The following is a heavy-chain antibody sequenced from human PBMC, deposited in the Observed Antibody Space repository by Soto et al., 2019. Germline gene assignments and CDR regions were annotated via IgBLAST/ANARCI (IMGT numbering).Heavy chain of an antibody. Sequence: SGPTLVNPTQTLTLTCAFSGFSLSTGGMCVSWIRQPPGKALEWLALIDWDDTKYYSTSLKSRLTISKDTSKNQLALTMTNLGPVDTAVYYCASLDDKGYWGQGTLVTVSS. CDR1: GFSLSTGGMC. V-gene: IGHV2-70*02. CDR2: IDWDDTK. CDR3: ASLDDKGY. J-gene: IGHJ4*02. D-gene: IGHD3-22*01.